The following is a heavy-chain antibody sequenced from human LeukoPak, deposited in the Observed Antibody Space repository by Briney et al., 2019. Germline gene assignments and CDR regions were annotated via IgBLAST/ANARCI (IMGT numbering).Heavy chain of an antibody. J-gene: IGHJ4*02. CDR3: ARVISSASCALDY. D-gene: IGHD2-2*01. Sequence: PGGSLRLSCAASGFTLSDYYMSWIRQTPGKGLEWVSYISGSGSTQYYTDSVKGRFTISRDNAKNSLYLQMDSLSAEDTAVYYCARVISSASCALDYWGQGTLVTVSS. V-gene: IGHV3-11*01. CDR2: ISGSGSTQ. CDR1: GFTLSDYY.